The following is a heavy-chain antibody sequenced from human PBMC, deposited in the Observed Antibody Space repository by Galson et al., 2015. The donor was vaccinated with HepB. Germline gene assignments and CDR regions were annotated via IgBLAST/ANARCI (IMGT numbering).Heavy chain of an antibody. CDR1: GFTFNNYA. CDR2: VTSGGDNT. D-gene: IGHD3-10*01. V-gene: IGHV3-23*01. CDR3: APTVRGINY. J-gene: IGHJ4*02. Sequence: SLRLSCAASGFTFNNYAMAWVRQAPGKGLEWVSVVTSGGDNTYYADSVTGRFTLSTDNSRNTLYLQKSSLRADDTAVYYCAPTVRGINYWGQGTLLTVSS.